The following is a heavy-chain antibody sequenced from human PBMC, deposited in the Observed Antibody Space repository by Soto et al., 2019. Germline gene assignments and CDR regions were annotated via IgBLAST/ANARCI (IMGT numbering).Heavy chain of an antibody. CDR3: ARATYADY. V-gene: IGHV1-18*01. Sequence: QVHLVQSGAEVKKPGASVKVSCKGSGYAFTTYGITWVRQAPGQGLEWMGWISAHNGNTNYAQKLQGRVTVTRDTSTSPAYMALPTLTSHYTAVYSCARATYADYWGQGALVTFSS. J-gene: IGHJ4*02. CDR2: ISAHNGNT. CDR1: GYAFTTYG.